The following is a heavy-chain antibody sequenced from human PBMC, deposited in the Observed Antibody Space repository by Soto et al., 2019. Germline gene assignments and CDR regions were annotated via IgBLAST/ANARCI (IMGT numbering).Heavy chain of an antibody. CDR1: GGSISSYY. D-gene: IGHD1-1*01. Sequence: QVQLQESGPGLVKPSETLSLTCTVSGGSISSYYWSWIRQPPGQGLEWIGYIYYSGITNYNPSLKSRFTVSVDTSKNQFSLKLSSVTAADTAVYYCARRYGYGFDYWGQGTLVTVSS. J-gene: IGHJ4*02. V-gene: IGHV4-59*08. CDR2: IYYSGIT. CDR3: ARRYGYGFDY.